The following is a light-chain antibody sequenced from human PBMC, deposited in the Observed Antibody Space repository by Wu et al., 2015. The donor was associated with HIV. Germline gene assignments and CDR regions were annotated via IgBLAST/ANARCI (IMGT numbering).Light chain of an antibody. Sequence: VIWMTQSPSLVSASIGSRVTISCRMSQGISSSLAWYQQKPGKVPDLLIYTASALQRGVPPRFSGSGSGTDFNLTISYLQSEDSATYYCLTTFIPFPWTFGQGTKVEIK. V-gene: IGKV1D-8*01. J-gene: IGKJ1*01. CDR2: TAS. CDR3: LTTFIPFPWT. CDR1: QGISSS.